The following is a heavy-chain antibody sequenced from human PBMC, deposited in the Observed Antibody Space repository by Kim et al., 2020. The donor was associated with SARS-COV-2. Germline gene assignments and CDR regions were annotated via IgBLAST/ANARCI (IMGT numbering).Heavy chain of an antibody. CDR3: ARDVRYNWNWYDP. Sequence: SETLSLTCTVSGGSISSSSYYWGWIRQPPGKGLEWIGSIYYSGSTYYNPSLKSRVTISVDTSKNQFSLKLSSVTAADTAVYYCARDVRYNWNWYDPWGQGTLVTVSS. V-gene: IGHV4-39*07. D-gene: IGHD1-20*01. J-gene: IGHJ5*02. CDR1: GGSISSSSYY. CDR2: IYYSGST.